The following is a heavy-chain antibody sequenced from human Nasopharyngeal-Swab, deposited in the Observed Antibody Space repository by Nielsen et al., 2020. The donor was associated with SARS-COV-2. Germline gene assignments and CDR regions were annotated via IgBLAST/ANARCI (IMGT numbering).Heavy chain of an antibody. CDR2: IYYSGST. V-gene: IGHV4-31*02. D-gene: IGHD5-12*01. CDR3: ASSAVVANINGWFDP. Sequence: WIRQPPGKGLEWIGYIYYSGSTYYNPSLKSRVTMSVDTSKNQFSLKLSPVTAADTAVYYCASSAVVANINGWFDPWGQGTLVTVSS. J-gene: IGHJ5*02.